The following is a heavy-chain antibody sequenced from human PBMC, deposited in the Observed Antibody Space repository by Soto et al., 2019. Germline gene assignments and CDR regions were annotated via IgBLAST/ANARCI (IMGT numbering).Heavy chain of an antibody. CDR1: GGTFSSYA. CDR2: IIPIFGTA. D-gene: IGHD1-7*01. V-gene: IGHV1-69*01. CDR3: AQRINGTTGGFYYYYGRDV. Sequence: QVQLVQSGAEVKKPGSSVKVSCKASGGTFSSYAISWVRQAPGQGLEWMGGIIPIFGTANYAQKFQGRVTITADESTSTAYRERSSVRSEDTAVYYCAQRINGTTGGFYYYYGRDVWGQGTTVTVSS. J-gene: IGHJ6*02.